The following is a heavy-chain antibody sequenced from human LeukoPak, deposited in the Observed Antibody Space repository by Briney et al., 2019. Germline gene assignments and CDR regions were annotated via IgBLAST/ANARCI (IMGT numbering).Heavy chain of an antibody. J-gene: IGHJ4*02. CDR2: IWYDGSNK. CDR3: ARGVIRYCSGGSCYLDY. Sequence: PGRSLGLSCAASGFTFSSYGMHWVRQAPGKGLEWVAVIWYDGSNKYYADSVKGRFTISRDNSKNTLYLQMNSLRAEDTAVYYCARGVIRYCSGGSCYLDYWGQGTLVTVSS. D-gene: IGHD2-15*01. CDR1: GFTFSSYG. V-gene: IGHV3-33*01.